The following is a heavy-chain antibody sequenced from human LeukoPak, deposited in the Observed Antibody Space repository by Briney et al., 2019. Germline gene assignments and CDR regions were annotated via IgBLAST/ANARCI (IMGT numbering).Heavy chain of an antibody. CDR3: ARTVRGLFDY. CDR1: GGSISSGGYS. V-gene: IGHV4-30-2*01. Sequence: SETLSLTCAVSGGSISSGGYSWSWIRQPPGKGLEWIGYIYHSGSTYYNPSLKSRVTISVDRSKNQFSLKLSSVTAADTAVYYCARTVRGLFDYWSQGTLVTVSS. CDR2: IYHSGST. J-gene: IGHJ4*02. D-gene: IGHD3-10*01.